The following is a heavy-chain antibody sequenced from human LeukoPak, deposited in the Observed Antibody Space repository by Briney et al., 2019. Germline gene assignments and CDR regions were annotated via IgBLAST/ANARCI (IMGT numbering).Heavy chain of an antibody. CDR3: ARGHLRGGSDAFDI. V-gene: IGHV3-30*03. Sequence: GGSLRLSCAASGFTFSSYGMHWVRQAPGKGLEWVAVISYDGSNKYYADSVKGRFTISRDNSKNTLYLQMNSLRAEDTAVYYCARGHLRGGSDAFDIWGQGTMVTVSS. CDR2: ISYDGSNK. D-gene: IGHD3-16*01. CDR1: GFTFSSYG. J-gene: IGHJ3*02.